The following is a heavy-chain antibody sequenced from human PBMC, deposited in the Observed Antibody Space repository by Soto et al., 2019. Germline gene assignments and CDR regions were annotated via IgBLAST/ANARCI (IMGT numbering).Heavy chain of an antibody. CDR1: GFTFSSYR. CDR3: ASIFYYYYAMDV. D-gene: IGHD2-15*01. Sequence: EVQLVESGGGLVQPGGSLRLSCAASGFTFSSYRTNWVRQVPGKGLEWVSYISSSGTTRYYADSVRGRFTISRDDAKNSLYLQMNSLRDEDTAVYYCASIFYYYYAMDVWGQGTTVTVSS. CDR2: ISSSGTTR. J-gene: IGHJ6*02. V-gene: IGHV3-48*02.